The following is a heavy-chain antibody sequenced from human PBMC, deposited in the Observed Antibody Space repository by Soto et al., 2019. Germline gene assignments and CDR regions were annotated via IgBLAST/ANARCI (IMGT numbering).Heavy chain of an antibody. CDR3: AKGDIVLMVYAIRIGSYAFDI. CDR2: ISGSGGST. CDR1: GFTFSSYA. Sequence: EVQLLESGGGLVQPGGSLRLSCAASGFTFSSYAMSWVRQAPGKGLEWVSAISGSGGSTYYADSVKGRFTISRDNSKNTLYLQMNSLRAEDTAVYYCAKGDIVLMVYAIRIGSYAFDIWGQGTMVTVSS. J-gene: IGHJ3*02. V-gene: IGHV3-23*01. D-gene: IGHD2-8*01.